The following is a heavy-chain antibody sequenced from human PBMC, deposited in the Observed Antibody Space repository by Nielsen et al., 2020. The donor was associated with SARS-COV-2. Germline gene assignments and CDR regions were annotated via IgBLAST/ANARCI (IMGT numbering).Heavy chain of an antibody. D-gene: IGHD5-12*01. CDR1: GFTVNTNY. V-gene: IGHV3-21*01. CDR2: ITSSGSDT. J-gene: IGHJ5*01. CDR3: ARGGATILHWFDS. Sequence: GGSLRLSCAASGFTVNTNYINWVRQAPGKGLEWVSSITSSGSDTDYAESTKGRFTISRDNAKNSLYLQMNSLRAGDTAVYYCARGGATILHWFDSWGLGTLVTVSA.